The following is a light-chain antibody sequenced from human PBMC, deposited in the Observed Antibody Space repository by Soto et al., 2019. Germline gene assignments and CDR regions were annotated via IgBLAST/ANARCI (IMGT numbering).Light chain of an antibody. CDR1: QSIASY. J-gene: IGKJ5*01. Sequence: DIQMTQSPSSLSASVGDRVTITCRASQSIASYLTWYQQKPGKAPKILIYAASSLQSGVPSRFSGSGSGTDFTLIISSLQPEDFATYFCQQNYSTPITFGQGTRLEIK. CDR3: QQNYSTPIT. V-gene: IGKV1-39*01. CDR2: AAS.